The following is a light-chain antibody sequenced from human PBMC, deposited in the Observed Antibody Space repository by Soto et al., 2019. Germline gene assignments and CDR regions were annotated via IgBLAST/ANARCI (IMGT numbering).Light chain of an antibody. CDR1: STDVGGYKY. Sequence: QSALTQPASVSGSPGQSITISCTGTSTDVGGYKYVSWYQQHPGKAPKLMIYDVTSRPSGISNRFSGSKSGNTAFLIISGLQAEDAADYYCISYTSSDTYVFGTGTKLTVL. J-gene: IGLJ1*01. CDR3: ISYTSSDTYV. V-gene: IGLV2-14*01. CDR2: DVT.